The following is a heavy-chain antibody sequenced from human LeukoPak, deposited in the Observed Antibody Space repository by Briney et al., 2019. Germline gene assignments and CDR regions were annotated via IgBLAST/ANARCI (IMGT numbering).Heavy chain of an antibody. CDR3: AKDFEPVAGTDPFFDY. CDR2: ISNSGGST. J-gene: IGHJ4*02. Sequence: GGSLRLSCEASGFTVSSNYMSWVRQAPGKGLEWVSAISNSGGSTYYADSVKGRFTISRDNSKNTLYLQMNSLRAEDTAVYYCAKDFEPVAGTDPFFDYWGQGTLVTVSS. CDR1: GFTVSSNY. D-gene: IGHD6-19*01. V-gene: IGHV3-23*01.